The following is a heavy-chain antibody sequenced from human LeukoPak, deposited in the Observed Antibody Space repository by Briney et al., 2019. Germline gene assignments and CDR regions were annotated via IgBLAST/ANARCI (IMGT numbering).Heavy chain of an antibody. CDR2: INHSGST. CDR1: GGSFSGYY. J-gene: IGHJ4*02. CDR3: ARGRGYSSGWYRFDY. Sequence: SETLSLTCAVYGGSFSGYYWSWIRQPPGKGLEWIGEINHSGSTNYNPSLKSRVTVSVDTSKNQFSLKLSSVTAADTAVYYCARGRGYSSGWYRFDYWGQGTLVTVSS. V-gene: IGHV4-34*01. D-gene: IGHD6-19*01.